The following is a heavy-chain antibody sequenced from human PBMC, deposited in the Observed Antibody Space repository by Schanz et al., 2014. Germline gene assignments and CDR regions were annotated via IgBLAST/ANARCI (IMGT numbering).Heavy chain of an antibody. Sequence: VQLLESGGGLVQPGGSLRLSCAASGFTFSSYAMSWVRQPAGKGLEWVAVIWNNGVTKYYADSVRGRFTISRDRFQNTLYLQMSSLRAEDTAVYYCARPRFDYGEVDYWGQGTLVTVSS. D-gene: IGHD4-17*01. CDR2: IWNNGVTK. CDR1: GFTFSSYA. J-gene: IGHJ4*02. V-gene: IGHV3-33*08. CDR3: ARPRFDYGEVDY.